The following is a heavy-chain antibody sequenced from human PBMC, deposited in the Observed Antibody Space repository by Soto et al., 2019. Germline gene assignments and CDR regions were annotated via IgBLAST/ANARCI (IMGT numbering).Heavy chain of an antibody. V-gene: IGHV3-23*01. CDR2: IIGGGDTT. J-gene: IGHJ4*02. CDR1: GFTFNNYA. Sequence: EVQLLESGGGLVQPGGSLRLSCAASGFTFNNYAMTWVRQAPGKVLEWVSAIIGGGDTTSYADSVKGRFTVSRDGSKNTLYLQMSSLRAEDTALYYCAKGRGGSGSLTPRVDFWGQGTLVTVSS. CDR3: AKGRGGSGSLTPRVDF. D-gene: IGHD3-10*01.